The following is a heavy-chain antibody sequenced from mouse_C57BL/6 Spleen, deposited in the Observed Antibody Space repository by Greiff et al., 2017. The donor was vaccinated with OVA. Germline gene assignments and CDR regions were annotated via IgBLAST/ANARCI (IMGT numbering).Heavy chain of an antibody. D-gene: IGHD2-3*01. V-gene: IGHV1-52*01. CDR2: IDPSDSET. CDR3: ARGIYDCYSHAMDY. CDR1: GYTFTSYW. J-gene: IGHJ4*01. Sequence: QVQLQQPGAELVRPGSSVKLSCKASGYTFTSYWMHWVKQRPIQGLEWIGNIDPSDSETHYNQKFKDKATLTVDKSSSTAYMQLSSLTSEDSAVYYCARGIYDCYSHAMDYWGQGTSVTVSS.